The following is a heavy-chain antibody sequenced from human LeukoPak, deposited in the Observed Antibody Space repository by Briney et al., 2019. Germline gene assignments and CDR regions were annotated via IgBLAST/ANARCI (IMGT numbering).Heavy chain of an antibody. CDR3: ARDPSIYGSGSTRGH. CDR2: INWNGGST. J-gene: IGHJ4*02. CDR1: GFTFDDYG. D-gene: IGHD3-10*01. V-gene: IGHV3-20*04. Sequence: GGSLRLSCAASGFTFDDYGMSWVRQAPGKGLEWVSGINWNGGSTGYADSVKGRFTISRDNAKNSLYLQMNSLRAEDTALYYCARDPSIYGSGSTRGHWGQGTLVTVSS.